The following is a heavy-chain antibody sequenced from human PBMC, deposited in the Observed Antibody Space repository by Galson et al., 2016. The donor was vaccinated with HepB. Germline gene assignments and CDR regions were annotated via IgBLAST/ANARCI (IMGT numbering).Heavy chain of an antibody. J-gene: IGHJ4*02. CDR1: GDSISSGDYS. Sequence: TLSLTCAVSGDSISSGDYSWTWIRQPPGKGLEWIGHIYYTGNTYYSPSLKSRVTMSVDRSRNQFSLHLTSMIAADTAVYYCARGPRLLRAFGYLVSYFGYWGQGALAAVSS. CDR3: ARGPRLLRAFGYLVSYFGY. D-gene: IGHD3-10*01. V-gene: IGHV4-30-2*01. CDR2: IYYTGNT.